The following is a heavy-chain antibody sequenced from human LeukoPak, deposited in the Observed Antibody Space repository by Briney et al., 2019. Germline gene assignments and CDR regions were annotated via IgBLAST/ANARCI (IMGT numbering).Heavy chain of an antibody. CDR3: ARDRIAAHRGVDWFDP. CDR1: GGSISSYY. D-gene: IGHD6-6*01. J-gene: IGHJ5*02. Sequence: SETLSLTCTVSGGSISSYYWSWIRQPAGKGLEWIGRIYTSGSTNYNPSLKSRVTMSVDTSKNQFSLKLSSVTAADTAVYYCARDRIAAHRGVDWFDPWGQGTLVTVSS. V-gene: IGHV4-4*07. CDR2: IYTSGST.